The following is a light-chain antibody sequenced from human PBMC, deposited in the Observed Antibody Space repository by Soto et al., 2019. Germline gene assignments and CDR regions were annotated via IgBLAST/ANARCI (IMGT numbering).Light chain of an antibody. CDR1: SSNIGSHT. Sequence: QSVLTQPPSASGTPGQPIAISCSGGSSNIGSHTVNWYQQLPGTAPRLLIYSNTQRPSGVPDRFSGSKSGTSASLAISGLQSEYEGDYYCAAWDDSLNGVVFGVGTK. CDR3: AAWDDSLNGVV. J-gene: IGLJ2*01. CDR2: SNT. V-gene: IGLV1-44*01.